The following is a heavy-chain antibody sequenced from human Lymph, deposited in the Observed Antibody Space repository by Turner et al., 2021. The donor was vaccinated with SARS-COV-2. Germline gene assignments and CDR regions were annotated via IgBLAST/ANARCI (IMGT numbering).Heavy chain of an antibody. CDR1: GFTFSNYG. Sequence: QVQLVESGGGVVQPGRSLRLSCAASGFTFSNYGIHWLRQAAGKGLEWVAVIWYEGSNKYYADSVKGRFTISRDNSKNTLYLQMNSLRAEDTAVYYCAREGYFYYTSRAFDIWGQGTMVTVSS. J-gene: IGHJ3*02. CDR2: IWYEGSNK. D-gene: IGHD3-3*01. CDR3: AREGYFYYTSRAFDI. V-gene: IGHV3-33*01.